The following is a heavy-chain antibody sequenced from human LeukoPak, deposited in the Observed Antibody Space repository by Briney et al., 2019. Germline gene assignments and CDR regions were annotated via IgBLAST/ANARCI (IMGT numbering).Heavy chain of an antibody. J-gene: IGHJ4*02. CDR3: ARVRARPRLFSSGSLIDY. CDR2: INPNSGGT. D-gene: IGHD3-10*01. V-gene: IGHV1-2*02. CDR1: GYTFTGYY. Sequence: ASVKVSCKASGYTFTGYYMHWVRQAPGQGLEWMGWINPNSGGTNYAQKFQGRVTMTRDTSISTAYVELRSLRSDDTAVYYCARVRARPRLFSSGSLIDYWGQGTLVTVSS.